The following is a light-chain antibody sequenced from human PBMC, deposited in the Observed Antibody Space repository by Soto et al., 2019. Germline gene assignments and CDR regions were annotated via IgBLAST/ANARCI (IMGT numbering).Light chain of an antibody. CDR2: TFA. V-gene: IGLV1-44*01. Sequence: QSVLTQPPSASGTPGQRVTISCSGSSSNIGSNAVNWYQQLPGTAPKLLIYTFAQRPSGVPDRFSGSKSGTSASLAITGLQAEDEADYYCQSYDSSLSGSVFGGGTKLTVL. CDR3: QSYDSSLSGSV. CDR1: SSNIGSNA. J-gene: IGLJ3*02.